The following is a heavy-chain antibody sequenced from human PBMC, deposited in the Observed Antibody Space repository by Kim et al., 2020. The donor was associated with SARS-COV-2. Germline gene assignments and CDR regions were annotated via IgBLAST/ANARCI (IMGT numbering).Heavy chain of an antibody. D-gene: IGHD6-13*01. CDR1: GFTFSSYA. CDR2: ISGSGGST. J-gene: IGHJ6*02. CDR3: AKGTSSSWGYYYYYGMDG. V-gene: IGHV3-23*01. Sequence: GGSLRLSCAASGFTFSSYAMSWVRQAPGKGLEWVSAISGSGGSTYYADSVKGRFTISRDNSKNTLYLQMNSLRAEDTAVYYCAKGTSSSWGYYYYYGMDGWGQGTTVTVSS.